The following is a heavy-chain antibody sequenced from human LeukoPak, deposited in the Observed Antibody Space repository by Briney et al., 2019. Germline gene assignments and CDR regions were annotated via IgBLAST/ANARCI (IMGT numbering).Heavy chain of an antibody. Sequence: GGSLRLSCVVSGFPFTNNPMNWVRQAPGKGLEWVSYISNDITTTYYAESVKGRFTISRDNARNSLYLQMNSLRVEDTAVYYCARDGGKGYEIDYWGQGTMVTVSS. D-gene: IGHD2-2*01. CDR3: ARDGGKGYEIDY. V-gene: IGHV3-48*01. J-gene: IGHJ4*02. CDR2: ISNDITTT. CDR1: GFPFTNNP.